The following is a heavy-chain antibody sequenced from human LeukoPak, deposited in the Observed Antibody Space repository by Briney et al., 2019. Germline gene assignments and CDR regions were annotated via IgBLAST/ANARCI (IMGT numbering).Heavy chain of an antibody. Sequence: SETLSLTCTISGGSVSDYYWSWIRQTPGKGLEWIGYIYHTGSTSYSPSLKSRVTISADTSQNQFSLKLSSVTAADTAVYYCASRKLGNDYWGQGTLVTVSS. J-gene: IGHJ4*02. D-gene: IGHD7-27*01. V-gene: IGHV4-59*02. CDR3: ASRKLGNDY. CDR1: GGSVSDYY. CDR2: IYHTGST.